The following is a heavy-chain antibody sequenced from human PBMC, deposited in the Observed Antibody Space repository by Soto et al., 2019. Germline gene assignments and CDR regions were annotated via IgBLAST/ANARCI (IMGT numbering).Heavy chain of an antibody. J-gene: IGHJ4*02. CDR2: IYYSGST. D-gene: IGHD2-15*01. CDR3: ARGGGVVAATLDY. CDR1: GGSISSGGYY. Sequence: TLSLTCTVSGGSISSGGYYWSWIRQHPGKGLEWIGYIYYSGSTYYNPSLKSRVTISVDTSKNQFSLKLSSVTAADTAVYYCARGGGVVAATLDYWGQGTLVTVSS. V-gene: IGHV4-31*03.